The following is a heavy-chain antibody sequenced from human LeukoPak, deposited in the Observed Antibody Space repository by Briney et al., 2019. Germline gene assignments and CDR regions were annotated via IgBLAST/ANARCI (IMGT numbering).Heavy chain of an antibody. CDR3: ARGDRHYYDSSGYFDY. Sequence: GSLQFSLAAPGFTFDDYGMSWVRPAPGKGLEWVPGINWSGGSTGYADSVKGRFTISRDNAKNSLYLQMNSLRAEDTALYYCARGDRHYYDSSGYFDYWGQGTLVTVSS. CDR2: INWSGGST. D-gene: IGHD3-22*01. CDR1: GFTFDDYG. J-gene: IGHJ4*02. V-gene: IGHV3-20*03.